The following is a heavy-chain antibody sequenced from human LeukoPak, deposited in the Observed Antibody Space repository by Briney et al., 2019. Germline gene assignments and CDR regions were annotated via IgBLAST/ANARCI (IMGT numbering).Heavy chain of an antibody. J-gene: IGHJ4*02. Sequence: GGSLRLSCAASGFIFSSHSMNWVRQAPGKGLEWVSSISPSSTYIYHADSVKGRFTISRDNAKKSVYLQTNSLRAEDTAVYYCAKWFRGSYFFDYWGQGTLVTVSS. CDR2: ISPSSTYI. D-gene: IGHD1-26*01. CDR3: AKWFRGSYFFDY. CDR1: GFIFSSHS. V-gene: IGHV3-21*01.